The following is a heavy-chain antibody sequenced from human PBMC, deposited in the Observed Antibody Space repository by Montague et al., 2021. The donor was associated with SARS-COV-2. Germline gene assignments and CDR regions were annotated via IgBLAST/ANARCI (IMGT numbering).Heavy chain of an antibody. V-gene: IGHV3-33*01. J-gene: IGHJ4*02. D-gene: IGHD5-18*01. CDR2: IWYDGSNT. Sequence: SLRLSCAASGFTFSIYGMHWVRQAPGKGLEWVSVIWYDGSNTYYADSVKGRFTISRDNSKNTLYLQMNSLRAEDTAVYYCARDLLVGGYSYGIDYWGQGTLVTVSS. CDR3: ARDLLVGGYSYGIDY. CDR1: GFTFSIYG.